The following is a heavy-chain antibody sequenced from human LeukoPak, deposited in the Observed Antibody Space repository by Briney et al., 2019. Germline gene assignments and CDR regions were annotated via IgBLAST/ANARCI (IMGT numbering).Heavy chain of an antibody. CDR1: GYTFSNYY. V-gene: IGHV1-46*01. J-gene: IGHJ5*02. CDR3: ARGGLYSSSSDWMSAWFDP. D-gene: IGHD6-6*01. CDR2: INSSSGST. Sequence: ASVKVSCKASGYTFSNYYMQWVRQAPGQGLEWMGIINSSSGSTSYAQKFQGRVTMTRDTSTSTVYMELSSLRSEGTAVYYCARGGLYSSSSDWMSAWFDPWGQGTLVTVSS.